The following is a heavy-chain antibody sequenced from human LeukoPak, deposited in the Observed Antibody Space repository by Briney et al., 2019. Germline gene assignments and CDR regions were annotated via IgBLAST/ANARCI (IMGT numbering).Heavy chain of an antibody. D-gene: IGHD2-2*01. CDR3: ARGRSSTSFPVDY. J-gene: IGHJ4*02. CDR2: ISSSGSTI. V-gene: IGHV3-11*04. Sequence: KTGGSLRLSCAASGFTFSDYYMSWIRQAPGKGLEWVSYISSSGSTIYYADSVKGRFTISRDNAKNSLYLQMNSLRAEDTAVYYCARGRSSTSFPVDYWGQGTLVTVSS. CDR1: GFTFSDYY.